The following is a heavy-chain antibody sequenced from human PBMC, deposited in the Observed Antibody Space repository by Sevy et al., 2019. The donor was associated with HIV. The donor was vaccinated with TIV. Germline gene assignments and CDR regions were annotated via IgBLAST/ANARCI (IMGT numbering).Heavy chain of an antibody. CDR2: IYYDESNK. Sequence: GGSLRLSCAASGFTFSNYGMHWVRQAPGKGLEWVAIIYYDESNKYYADSVKGRFTISRDNSKNMLYLQMNNLRAEDTAVYYCVRDQRQWLAIREDDGFDIWGQGTMVTVSS. CDR3: VRDQRQWLAIREDDGFDI. CDR1: GFTFSNYG. V-gene: IGHV3-33*01. D-gene: IGHD6-19*01. J-gene: IGHJ3*02.